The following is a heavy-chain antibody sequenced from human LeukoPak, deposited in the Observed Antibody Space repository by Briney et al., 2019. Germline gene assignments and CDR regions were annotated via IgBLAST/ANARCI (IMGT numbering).Heavy chain of an antibody. CDR3: ARETVSGYSSGWSLTYYYGMDV. Sequence: PGGSLRLSCAASGFTFSSYSMNWVRQAPGKGLEWVSSISSSSSYIYYADSVKGRFTISRDNAKNSLYLQMHSLRAEDTAVYYCARETVSGYSSGWSLTYYYGMDVWGQGTTVTVSS. J-gene: IGHJ6*02. CDR2: ISSSSSYI. D-gene: IGHD6-19*01. V-gene: IGHV3-21*01. CDR1: GFTFSSYS.